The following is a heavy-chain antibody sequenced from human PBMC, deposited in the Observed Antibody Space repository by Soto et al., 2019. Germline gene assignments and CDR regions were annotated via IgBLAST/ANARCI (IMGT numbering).Heavy chain of an antibody. CDR1: GGSISSGGYS. CDR3: AAGGGLPRYY. CDR2: IYHSGST. D-gene: IGHD5-12*01. J-gene: IGHJ4*02. V-gene: IGHV4-30-2*01. Sequence: QLQLQESGSGLVKPSQTLSLTCAVSGGSISSGGYSWSWIRQPPGKGLEWIGYIYHSGSTYYNPSLNTRDTISVDRSKNQFSLKLSSVTAADTAVYYCAAGGGLPRYYWGQGTLVTVSS.